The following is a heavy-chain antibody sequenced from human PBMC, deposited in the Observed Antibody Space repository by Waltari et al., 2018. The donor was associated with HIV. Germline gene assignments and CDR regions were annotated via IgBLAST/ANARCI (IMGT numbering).Heavy chain of an antibody. J-gene: IGHJ4*02. V-gene: IGHV3-23*01. CDR1: GFPFSRSS. Sequence: EVQLLESGGALVQLGGSLILSCAASGFPFSRSSMHWVRQAPGKGLEWVSGLSGSDGSVYYRDSVKGRFTISRDNSKNTLYLQMNSLRVEDTAIYYCAKGGDYDNWGQGTLVTVSS. CDR3: AKGGDYDN. D-gene: IGHD4-17*01. CDR2: LSGSDGSV.